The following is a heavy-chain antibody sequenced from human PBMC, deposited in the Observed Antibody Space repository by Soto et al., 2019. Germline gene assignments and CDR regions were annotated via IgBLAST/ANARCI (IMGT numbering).Heavy chain of an antibody. Sequence: EVQLLESGGGLVHPGGSLRLSCATSGFTFSSYGMSWVRQAPGKGLEWVSGTSGSGGSTYYADSVKGRFTMSRDRSKNTVYLQMSSLSTEDTALYYCAKGNGHAANSRGELDYWGLGTQVIVSS. CDR1: GFTFSSYG. D-gene: IGHD2-15*01. J-gene: IGHJ4*02. CDR3: AKGNGHAANSRGELDY. CDR2: TSGSGGST. V-gene: IGHV3-23*01.